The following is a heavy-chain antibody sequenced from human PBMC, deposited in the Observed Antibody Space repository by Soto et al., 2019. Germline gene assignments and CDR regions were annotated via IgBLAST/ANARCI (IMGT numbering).Heavy chain of an antibody. Sequence: GGSLRLSCAASGFTFSDYAMSWVRQAPGKGLEWVSAISGSGYNTFYADSVKGRFTISRDNSKNTLYLQMSSLRAEDTAVYYCAKGARIVVVPAANPIDYWGQGALVTVSS. J-gene: IGHJ4*02. CDR3: AKGARIVVVPAANPIDY. V-gene: IGHV3-23*01. CDR2: ISGSGYNT. D-gene: IGHD2-2*01. CDR1: GFTFSDYA.